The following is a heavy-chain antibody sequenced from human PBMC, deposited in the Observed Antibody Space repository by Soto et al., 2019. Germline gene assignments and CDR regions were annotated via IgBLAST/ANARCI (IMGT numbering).Heavy chain of an antibody. J-gene: IGHJ4*02. CDR1: GFTFSSYA. V-gene: IGHV3-23*01. CDR2: ISGSGGST. Sequence: EVQLLESGGGLVQPGGSLRLSCAAYGFTFSSYAMNWVRQAPGKGLEWVSVISGSGGSTYYADSVKGRFTISRDNSKNTLYLQMNSLRVEDTAVYYCASRSSGWYFDYWGQGTLVTVSS. D-gene: IGHD6-19*01. CDR3: ASRSSGWYFDY.